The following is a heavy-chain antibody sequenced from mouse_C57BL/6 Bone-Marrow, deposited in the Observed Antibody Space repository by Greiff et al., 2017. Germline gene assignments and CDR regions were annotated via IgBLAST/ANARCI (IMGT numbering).Heavy chain of an antibody. V-gene: IGHV5-6*02. D-gene: IGHD1-1*01. Sequence: EVKVVESGGDLVKPGGSLKLSCAASGFTFSSYGMSWVRQTPDKRLEWVATISSGGSYTYYPDSVKGRFTISRDNAKNTLYLQMSSLKSEDTAMYYCARRGYYGSIFYWYFDVWGTGTTGTVSS. CDR1: GFTFSSYG. J-gene: IGHJ1*03. CDR3: ARRGYYGSIFYWYFDV. CDR2: ISSGGSYT.